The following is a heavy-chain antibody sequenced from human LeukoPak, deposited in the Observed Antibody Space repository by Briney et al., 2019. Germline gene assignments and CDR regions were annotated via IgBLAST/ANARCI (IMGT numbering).Heavy chain of an antibody. J-gene: IGHJ4*02. V-gene: IGHV1-18*01. D-gene: IGHD3-10*01. Sequence: ASVKVSCKASGYTFTSYGISWARQAPGQGLEWMGWISAYNGNTNYAQKFQGRVTITADESTSTAYMELSSLRSEDTAVYYCARSREVRGVITPLDYWGQGTLVTVSS. CDR3: ARSREVRGVITPLDY. CDR1: GYTFTSYG. CDR2: ISAYNGNT.